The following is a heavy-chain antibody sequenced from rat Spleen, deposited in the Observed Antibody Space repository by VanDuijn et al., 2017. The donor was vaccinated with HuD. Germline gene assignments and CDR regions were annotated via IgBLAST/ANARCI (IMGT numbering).Heavy chain of an antibody. D-gene: IGHD1-11*01. CDR2: ISSSGSRT. Sequence: EVQLVESGGGLVQPGRSMKLSCAALGFTFSNYYMAWVRQAPTKGLEWVASISSSGSRTFYPDSVKGRFTISRDNTKSSLYLQINSLNSEDTATYYCARRYDFDYWGQGVMVTVSS. V-gene: IGHV5-25*01. J-gene: IGHJ2*01. CDR1: GFTFSNYY. CDR3: ARRYDFDY.